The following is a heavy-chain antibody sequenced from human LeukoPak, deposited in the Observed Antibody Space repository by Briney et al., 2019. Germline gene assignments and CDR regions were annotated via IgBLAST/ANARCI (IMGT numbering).Heavy chain of an antibody. CDR2: IYYSGST. CDR3: ARRSDYYDSSAYYH. J-gene: IGHJ4*02. CDR1: GGSISSYY. V-gene: IGHV4-59*12. D-gene: IGHD3-22*01. Sequence: PSETLSLTCTVSGGSISSYYWSWIRQPPGKGLEWIGYIYYSGSTNYNPSLKSRVTISVDTSKNQFSLKLSSVTAADTAVYYCARRSDYYDSSAYYHWGQGTLVTVSS.